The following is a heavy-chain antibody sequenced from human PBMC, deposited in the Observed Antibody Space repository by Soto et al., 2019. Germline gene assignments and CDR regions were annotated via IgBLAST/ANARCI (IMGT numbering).Heavy chain of an antibody. V-gene: IGHV4-34*01. CDR3: ARLHGYCISSSCHGHYAMDV. CDR2: VNHSGST. CDR1: GGSFSGYY. D-gene: IGHD2-2*01. J-gene: IGHJ6*02. Sequence: SETLSLTCAVYGGSFSGYYWNWIRQSPGKGLEYIGEVNHSGSTKYNPSLKSRVTVSVDTSKNQFSLKVTSVTAADTAVYYCARLHGYCISSSCHGHYAMDVWGQGTTVTVSS.